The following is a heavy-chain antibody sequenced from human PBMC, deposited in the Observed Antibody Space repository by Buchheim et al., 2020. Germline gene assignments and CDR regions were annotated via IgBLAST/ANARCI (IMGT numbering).Heavy chain of an antibody. CDR2: IYWDDDK. CDR3: AHSSYDVWSGYYNHNWFDP. CDR1: GFSLSTGGKG. V-gene: IGHV2-5*02. Sequence: QITLKESGPTLVKPTQTLTLTCTFSGFSLSTGGKGVGWIRQPPGKALEWLALIYWDDDKHYSPSLKSRLTITKDTSKNQVVLTMTNIDPVDTATYYCAHSSYDVWSGYYNHNWFDPWGQGTL. J-gene: IGHJ5*02. D-gene: IGHD3-3*01.